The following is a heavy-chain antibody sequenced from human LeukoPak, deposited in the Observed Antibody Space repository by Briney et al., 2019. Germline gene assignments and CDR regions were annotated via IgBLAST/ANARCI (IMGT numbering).Heavy chain of an antibody. V-gene: IGHV1-2*02. D-gene: IGHD2-2*01. CDR3: ARDHQLPLLGWFDP. CDR2: INPNSGGT. Sequence: GASVKVSCKASGYIFTDYYIHWVRQAPGQGLEWMGWINPNSGGTNYAQKFQGRVTMTRDTSISTAYMELTRLRSDDTAVYYCARDHQLPLLGWFDPWGQGTLVTVSS. J-gene: IGHJ5*02. CDR1: GYIFTDYY.